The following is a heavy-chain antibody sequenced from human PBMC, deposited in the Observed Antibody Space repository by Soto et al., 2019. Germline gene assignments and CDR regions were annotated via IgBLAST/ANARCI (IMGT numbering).Heavy chain of an antibody. J-gene: IGHJ4*02. Sequence: QIQLQQSGAEVKKPGASVKVSCKASGYIFTTSGITWVRQAPGQGLEWMGWIGAYSGYTVYAQKVEGRVSMTTDTPTSPAYMELRSLRSDGTAAYYCARAHNSGTYAFYGGQGTLVTVCS. CDR2: IGAYSGYT. D-gene: IGHD3-10*01. CDR3: ARAHNSGTYAFY. V-gene: IGHV1-18*01. CDR1: GYIFTTSG.